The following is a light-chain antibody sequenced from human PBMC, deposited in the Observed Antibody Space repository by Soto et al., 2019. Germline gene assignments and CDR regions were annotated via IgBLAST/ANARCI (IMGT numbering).Light chain of an antibody. Sequence: EIVMTQSPATLSVSPGERATLSCRASQSVSSNLAWYQQKPGQAPRLLIYGASTRATGIPDRFSGSGSGTEFTHTISSLQSEDFAVYYCQQYNNWPPWTFGQGTKVEIK. CDR2: GAS. CDR3: QQYNNWPPWT. CDR1: QSVSSN. J-gene: IGKJ1*01. V-gene: IGKV3-15*01.